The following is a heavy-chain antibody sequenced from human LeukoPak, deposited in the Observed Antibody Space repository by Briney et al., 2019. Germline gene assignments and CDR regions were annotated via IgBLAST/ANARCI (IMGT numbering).Heavy chain of an antibody. CDR2: ISYDGSIK. CDR3: ASLRYGSGSYYNDY. Sequence: GGSLRLSCAASGFTFNSYAMHGVRQAPGKGLEWVAVISYDGSIKYYADSVKGRFTISKDNSKNTLYPQMNSLRAEDTAVYYCASLRYGSGSYYNDYWGQGTLVIVSS. CDR1: GFTFNSYA. V-gene: IGHV3-30*03. D-gene: IGHD3-10*01. J-gene: IGHJ4*02.